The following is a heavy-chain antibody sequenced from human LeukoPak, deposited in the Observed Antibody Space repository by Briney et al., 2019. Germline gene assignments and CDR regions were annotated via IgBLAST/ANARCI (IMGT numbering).Heavy chain of an antibody. CDR3: ATRSRLVAFDI. J-gene: IGHJ3*02. CDR1: GGSISSADYY. Sequence: SPTLSLTCTVSGGSISSADYYWTWVRQPPGKGLEWIGYTYYRESGHYNPSLESRVTISVDTSKNQFSLRLSSVTAADTAVYYCATRSRLVAFDIWGQGTMVTVSS. CDR2: TYYRESG. D-gene: IGHD2-8*02. V-gene: IGHV4-30-4*01.